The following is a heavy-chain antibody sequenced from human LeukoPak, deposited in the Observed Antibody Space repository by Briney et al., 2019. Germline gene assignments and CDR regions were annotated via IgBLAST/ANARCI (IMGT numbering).Heavy chain of an antibody. CDR3: TRGLRLGYCGGGSCYYWSDP. J-gene: IGHJ5*02. D-gene: IGHD2-15*01. CDR2: INHSGST. CDR1: GGSFSGYY. V-gene: IGHV4-34*01. Sequence: SETLSLTCAVYGGSFSGYYWSWIRQPPGKGLEWIGEINHSGSTNYNPSLQSRVTISADTSNNQFSLNSRSVIDADTAAYYWTRGLRLGYCGGGSCYYWSDPWGQGTRVTVSS.